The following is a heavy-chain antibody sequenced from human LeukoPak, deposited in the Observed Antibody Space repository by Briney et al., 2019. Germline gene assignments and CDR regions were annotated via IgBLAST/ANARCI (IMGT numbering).Heavy chain of an antibody. V-gene: IGHV1-18*01. J-gene: IGHJ6*03. CDR2: ISAYNGHT. Sequence: SVKVSCKASGYTFTSYGISWVRQAPGQGLEWMGWISAYNGHTNYAQKLQGRVTMTTDTSTSTAYMELRSLTSDDTAVYYCARRPGGYYYYYMDVWGKGTTVTVCS. CDR1: GYTFTSYG. D-gene: IGHD3-10*01. CDR3: ARRPGGYYYYYMDV.